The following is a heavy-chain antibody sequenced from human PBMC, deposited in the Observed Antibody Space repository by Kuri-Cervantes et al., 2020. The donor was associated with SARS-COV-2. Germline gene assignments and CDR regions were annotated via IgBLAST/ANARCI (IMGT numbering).Heavy chain of an antibody. Sequence: GGSLRLSCAASGFTFSSYAMHWVRQAPGKGLEWVAVISYDGSNKYYADSVKGRFTISRDNSKNTLYLQMNSLRAEDTAVYYCARKGGVVPANYYYGMDVWGQGTTVPSP. CDR1: GFTFSSYA. CDR2: ISYDGSNK. CDR3: ARKGGVVPANYYYGMDV. V-gene: IGHV3-30-3*01. D-gene: IGHD2-2*01. J-gene: IGHJ6*02.